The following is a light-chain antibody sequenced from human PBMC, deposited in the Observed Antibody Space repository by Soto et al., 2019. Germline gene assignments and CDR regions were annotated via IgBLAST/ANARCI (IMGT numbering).Light chain of an antibody. CDR2: ATS. Sequence: EVVLTQSPGPLSLSPGERATLSCRASQSVDRNYLSWFQHKRGQPPRVLVFATSSRAAVTPVRFSGSGSGTNFTLTITRVEPEDFGVYYCQQYGGSPPAYTFGLGTKLE. CDR1: QSVDRNY. V-gene: IGKV3-20*01. CDR3: QQYGGSPPAYT. J-gene: IGKJ2*01.